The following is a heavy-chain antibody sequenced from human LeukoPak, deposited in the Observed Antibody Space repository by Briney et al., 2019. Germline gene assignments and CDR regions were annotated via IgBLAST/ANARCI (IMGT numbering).Heavy chain of an antibody. D-gene: IGHD4-23*01. CDR2: IYYSGST. CDR3: ARDTLMTTVAIDAFDI. J-gene: IGHJ3*02. V-gene: IGHV4-31*03. Sequence: PSQTLSLTCTVSGGSISSCGYYWSWIRQHPGKGLEWIGYIYYSGSTYYNPSLKSRVTISVDTSKNQFSLKLSSVTAADTAVYYCARDTLMTTVAIDAFDIWGQGTMVTVSS. CDR1: GGSISSCGYY.